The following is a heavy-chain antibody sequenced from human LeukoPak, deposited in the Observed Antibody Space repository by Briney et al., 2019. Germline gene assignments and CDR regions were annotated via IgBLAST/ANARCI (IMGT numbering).Heavy chain of an antibody. CDR3: AKADGTTGTIRADY. J-gene: IGHJ4*02. CDR1: ALTFSNYA. Sequence: PGGSLRLSCAASALTFSNYAMNWVRQAPGPGLEWFSGISGGSSTNTYYADSVKGRFSISRDNSKNTLYLQMNSLRAEDTAVYYCAKADGTTGTIRADYWGQGTLVTVSS. D-gene: IGHD1-1*01. V-gene: IGHV3-23*01. CDR2: ISGGSSTNT.